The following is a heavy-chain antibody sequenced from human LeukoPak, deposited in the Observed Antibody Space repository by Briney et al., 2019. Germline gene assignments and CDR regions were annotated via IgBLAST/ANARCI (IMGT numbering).Heavy chain of an antibody. D-gene: IGHD3-10*01. J-gene: IGHJ3*02. CDR2: IYYSGST. CDR1: GGSISSSSYY. CDR3: ARFSGIAYAFDI. V-gene: IGHV4-39*07. Sequence: SETLSLTCTVSGGSISSSSYYWGWIRQPPGKGLEWIGSIYYSGSTYYNPSLKSRVTISVDTSKNQFSLKLSSVTAADTAVYYCARFSGIAYAFDIWGQGTMVTVSS.